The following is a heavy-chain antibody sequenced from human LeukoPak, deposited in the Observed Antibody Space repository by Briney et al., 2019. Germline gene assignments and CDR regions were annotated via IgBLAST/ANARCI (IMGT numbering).Heavy chain of an antibody. J-gene: IGHJ4*02. V-gene: IGHV4-30-4*01. CDR2: IYYSGTT. Sequence: SETLSLTCTVSGGSISGGDYFWSWVRQPPGKGLEWIGCIYYSGTTYYHPSLTSRVAISVDTSKNQFSLKLSSVTAADTAVYYCARSGTVTTWNYWGQGTLVTVSS. D-gene: IGHD4-17*01. CDR1: GGSISGGDYF. CDR3: ARSGTVTTWNY.